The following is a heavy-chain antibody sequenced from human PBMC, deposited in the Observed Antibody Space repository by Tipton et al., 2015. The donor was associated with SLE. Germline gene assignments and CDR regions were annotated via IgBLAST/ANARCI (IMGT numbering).Heavy chain of an antibody. V-gene: IGHV4-39*07. CDR2: IYYSGST. CDR1: GGSISSSSYY. CDR3: ARGGGSYYDY. J-gene: IGHJ4*02. D-gene: IGHD1-26*01. Sequence: TLSLTCTVSGGSISSSSYYWGWIRQPPGKGLEWIGSIYYSGSTYYNPSLKSRVTLSSDTSKNQFSLRVRSVTAADTAVYYCARGGGSYYDYWGQGTLVTVSS.